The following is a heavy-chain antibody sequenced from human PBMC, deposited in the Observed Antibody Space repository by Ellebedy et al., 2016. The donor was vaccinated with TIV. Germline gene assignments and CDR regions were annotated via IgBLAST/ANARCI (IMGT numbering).Heavy chain of an antibody. CDR2: ISGSGGST. Sequence: GESLKISCAASGFTFSSYAMSWVRQAPGKGLEWVSAISGSGGSTYYADSVKGRFTISRDNSKNTLYLQMNSLRAEDTAVYYCAKGAEATVTVDYWGQGTLVTVSS. CDR1: GFTFSSYA. CDR3: AKGAEATVTVDY. V-gene: IGHV3-23*01. J-gene: IGHJ4*02. D-gene: IGHD4-17*01.